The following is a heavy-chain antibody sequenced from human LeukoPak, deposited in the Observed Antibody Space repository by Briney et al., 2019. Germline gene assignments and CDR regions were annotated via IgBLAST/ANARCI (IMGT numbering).Heavy chain of an antibody. D-gene: IGHD5/OR15-5a*01. CDR1: GDSVSINSAS. V-gene: IGHV6-1*01. Sequence: SQTLSLTCAISGDSVSINSASWNWIRQSPSRGLEWLGRTYYRSKWYNDYAVSVKSRITINPDTSKNQFSLQLNSVTPEDTAVYYCARDLTSTVTNYYYGMDVWGQGTTVTVSS. CDR2: TYYRSKWYN. CDR3: ARDLTSTVTNYYYGMDV. J-gene: IGHJ6*02.